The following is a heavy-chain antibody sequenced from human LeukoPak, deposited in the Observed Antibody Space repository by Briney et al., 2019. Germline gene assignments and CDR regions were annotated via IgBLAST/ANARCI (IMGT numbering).Heavy chain of an antibody. CDR3: ARVGADGSGFLFDY. D-gene: IGHD3-10*01. J-gene: IGHJ4*02. CDR2: INHSGST. Sequence: SETLSLTCPVYGGSFSGYYWSWIRQPPGKGLEWIGEINHSGSTNYNPSLKSRVTISVDTSKNQFSLKLSSVTAADTAVYYCARVGADGSGFLFDYWGQGTLVTVSS. CDR1: GGSFSGYY. V-gene: IGHV4-34*01.